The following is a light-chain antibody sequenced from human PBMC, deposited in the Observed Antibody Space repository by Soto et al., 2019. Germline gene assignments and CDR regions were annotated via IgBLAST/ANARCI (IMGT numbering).Light chain of an antibody. CDR1: QVISSC. V-gene: IGKV1-5*03. CDR3: QQYNRFPFT. CDR2: KAS. Sequence: DIQMTQSPSTLSASLGDKVTIPCRPSQVISSCLAWYQQKPGKAPNLLIYKASSLQSGVPSRFSGSGSGTEFTLTINSLQPDDFATYYCQQYNRFPFTFGQGTKLEIK. J-gene: IGKJ2*01.